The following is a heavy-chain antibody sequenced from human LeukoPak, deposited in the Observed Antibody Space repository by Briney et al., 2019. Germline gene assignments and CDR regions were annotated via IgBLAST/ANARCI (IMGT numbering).Heavy chain of an antibody. D-gene: IGHD6-19*01. V-gene: IGHV3-33*01. CDR3: ARDWGRRYSSGWYGDFDY. CDR1: GFTFSSYG. Sequence: GGSLRLSCAASGFTFSSYGMHWVRQAPGKGLEWVAVIWYDGSNKYYADSVKGRFTIFRDNSKNTLYLQMNSLRPEDTAVYYCARDWGRRYSSGWYGDFDYWGQGTLVTVSS. CDR2: IWYDGSNK. J-gene: IGHJ4*02.